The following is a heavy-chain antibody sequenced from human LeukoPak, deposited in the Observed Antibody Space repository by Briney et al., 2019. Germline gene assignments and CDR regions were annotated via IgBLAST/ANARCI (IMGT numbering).Heavy chain of an antibody. Sequence: PSETLSLTCSVSGDSFSSSTYYWGWIRQPPGKGLEWIGTSSYSGSTYFNPSLKSRATISLDTSKNQFSLKLSSVTAADTAVYYCASAIGPRIAARMGAFDIWGQGTMVTVSS. CDR3: ASAIGPRIAARMGAFDI. V-gene: IGHV4-39*07. CDR1: GDSFSSSTYY. J-gene: IGHJ3*02. CDR2: SSYSGST. D-gene: IGHD6-6*01.